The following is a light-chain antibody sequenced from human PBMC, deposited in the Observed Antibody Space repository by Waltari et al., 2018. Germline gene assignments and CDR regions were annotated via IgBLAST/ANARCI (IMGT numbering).Light chain of an antibody. V-gene: IGLV2-14*03. J-gene: IGLJ1*01. CDR3: SSYTGTSTDYV. Sequence: QSALTQPASVSGSPGQSITISCTGTSSDVGGYNFLSWYQQHPARAPKLIIYDVSKRPSGVSNRFSGSKSGNTASLTISGLQAEDEADYYCSSYTGTSTDYVFGTGSKVTVL. CDR2: DVS. CDR1: SSDVGGYNF.